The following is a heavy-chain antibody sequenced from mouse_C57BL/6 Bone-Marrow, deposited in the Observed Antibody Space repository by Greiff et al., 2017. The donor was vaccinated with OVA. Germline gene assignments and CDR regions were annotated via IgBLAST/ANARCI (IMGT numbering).Heavy chain of an antibody. D-gene: IGHD1-1*01. CDR3: ARPLITTVVASDY. Sequence: VQLQQSGPVLVKPGASVKMSCKASGYTFTDYYMNWVKQSHGKSLEWIGVINPYNGGTRYNQKFKGKATLTVDKSSSTAYMELNSLTSEDSAVYYCARPLITTVVASDYWGQGTTLTVSS. CDR1: GYTFTDYY. CDR2: INPYNGGT. V-gene: IGHV1-19*01. J-gene: IGHJ2*01.